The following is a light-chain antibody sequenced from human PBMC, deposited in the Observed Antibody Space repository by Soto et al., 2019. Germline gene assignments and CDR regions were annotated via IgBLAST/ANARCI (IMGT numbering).Light chain of an antibody. Sequence: DIHMTQSPSTLSASVGDRVTITCRASQSISTWLAWYQQKAGKAPKLLIYKASSLESAVPSRFSGRGSGTEFTLTIKSLQPDDVAPYYCHQYHTYSTFGQGTKV. J-gene: IGKJ1*01. CDR3: HQYHTYST. CDR2: KAS. CDR1: QSISTW. V-gene: IGKV1-5*03.